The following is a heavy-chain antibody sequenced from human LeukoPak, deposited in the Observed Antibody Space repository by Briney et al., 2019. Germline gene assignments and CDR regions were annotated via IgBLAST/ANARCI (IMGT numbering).Heavy chain of an antibody. CDR1: GGSISSYY. Sequence: SETLSLTCTVSGGSISSYYWSWIRQPPGKGLEWIGYIYYSGSTNYNPSLKSRVTISVDTSKNQFSLKLSSVTAADTAVYYCARRDVLYNWFDPWGQGTLVTVSS. J-gene: IGHJ5*02. V-gene: IGHV4-59*01. CDR3: ARRDVLYNWFDP. D-gene: IGHD5-24*01. CDR2: IYYSGST.